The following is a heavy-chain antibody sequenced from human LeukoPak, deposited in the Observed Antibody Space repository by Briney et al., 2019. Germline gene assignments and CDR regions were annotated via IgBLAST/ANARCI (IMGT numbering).Heavy chain of an antibody. CDR3: ARYPSFHSGWYSNY. CDR1: GGTFSSYA. Sequence: GASVKVSCKASGGTFSSYAISWVRQAPGQGLEWMGRIIPILGIANYAQKLQGRVTMTTDTSTSTAYMELRSLRSDDTAVYYCARYPSFHSGWYSNYWGQGTLVTVSS. V-gene: IGHV1-69*04. J-gene: IGHJ4*02. D-gene: IGHD6-19*01. CDR2: IIPILGIA.